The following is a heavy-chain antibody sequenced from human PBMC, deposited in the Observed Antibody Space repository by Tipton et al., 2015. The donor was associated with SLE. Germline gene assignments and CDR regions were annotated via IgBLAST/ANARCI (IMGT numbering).Heavy chain of an antibody. J-gene: IGHJ4*02. CDR1: GGSISSSSYY. Sequence: TLSLTCTVSGGSISSSSYYWGWIRQPPGKGLEWIGSIYYSGSTYYNPSLKSPVTLSIDTSKNQFSLKMRSVTAADTAVYFCARGYCSDGACYGFGFFDYWGQGNLVTVSS. D-gene: IGHD2-8*01. CDR2: IYYSGST. CDR3: ARGYCSDGACYGFGFFDY. V-gene: IGHV4-39*07.